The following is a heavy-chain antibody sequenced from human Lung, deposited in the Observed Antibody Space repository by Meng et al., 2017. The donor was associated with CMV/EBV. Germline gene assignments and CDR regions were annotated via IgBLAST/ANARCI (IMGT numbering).Heavy chain of an antibody. CDR2: IYTGGSA. J-gene: IGHJ6*02. D-gene: IGHD1-14*01. CDR3: ATQAPPGITDKDYFYYGMDV. V-gene: IGHV3-53*01. Sequence: GESLKISCAVSGIIVSSKYMTWVRQTPGKGLEWVSIIYTGGSASYADSVKGRFTISRDNSKNTLYLQMNSLRAEDTAVYYCATQAPPGITDKDYFYYGMDVWGQGTTVXVSS. CDR1: GIIVSSKY.